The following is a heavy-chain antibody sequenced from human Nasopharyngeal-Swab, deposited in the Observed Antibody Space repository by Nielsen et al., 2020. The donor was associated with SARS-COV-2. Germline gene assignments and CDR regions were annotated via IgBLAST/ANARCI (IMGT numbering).Heavy chain of an antibody. Sequence: GGSLRLSCAASGFTFSSYSMNWVRQPPGKGLEWVSSISSSSSYIYYADSVKGRFTISRDNAKNSLYLQMNSLRAEDTAVYYCARGTTSSSALGYWGQGTLVTVSS. V-gene: IGHV3-21*01. CDR3: ARGTTSSSALGY. D-gene: IGHD6-6*01. CDR2: ISSSSSYI. J-gene: IGHJ4*02. CDR1: GFTFSSYS.